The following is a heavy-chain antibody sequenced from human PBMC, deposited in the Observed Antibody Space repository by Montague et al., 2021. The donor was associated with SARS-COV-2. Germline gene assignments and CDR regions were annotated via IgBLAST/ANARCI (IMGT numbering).Heavy chain of an antibody. CDR2: INHSGST. CDR3: ARGPVDDNCSGGSCYSRYYYGMDV. V-gene: IGHV4-39*07. D-gene: IGHD2-15*01. CDR1: GGSIISSDHY. J-gene: IGHJ6*02. Sequence: SETLSLTCTVSGGSIISSDHYWAWIRQPPGGALEWIGEINHSGSTNYNPSLKSRVTISVDTSKNQFSLKLSSVTAADTAVYYCARGPVDDNCSGGSCYSRYYYGMDVWGQGTTVTVSS.